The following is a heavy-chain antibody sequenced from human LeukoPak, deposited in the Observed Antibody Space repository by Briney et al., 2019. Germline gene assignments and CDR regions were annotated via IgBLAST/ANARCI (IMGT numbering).Heavy chain of an antibody. CDR1: GGPFSGYY. J-gene: IGHJ4*02. V-gene: IGHV4-34*01. D-gene: IGHD2-21*02. Sequence: SETLSLTCAVYGGPFSGYYWSWIRQPPGKGLEWIGEINHSGSTNYNPSLKSRVTISVDTSKNQFSLKLSSVTAADTAVYYCARGALQVTARKYYFDYWGQGTLVTVSS. CDR2: INHSGST. CDR3: ARGALQVTARKYYFDY.